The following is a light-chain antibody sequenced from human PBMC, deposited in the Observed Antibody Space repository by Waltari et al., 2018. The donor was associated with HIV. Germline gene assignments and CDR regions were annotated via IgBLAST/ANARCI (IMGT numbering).Light chain of an antibody. CDR2: GNN. V-gene: IGLV3-19*01. Sequence: SYELTQDPAVSVALGQTVRITCQGASLRDDYASWYQQKPGQAPLLVIVGNNNRPSGIPDRFSVSTLGNTASLTITGAQAEDEADYYCNSRDNGGYHYVFGTGTKVTVL. CDR3: NSRDNGGYHYV. J-gene: IGLJ1*01. CDR1: SLRDDY.